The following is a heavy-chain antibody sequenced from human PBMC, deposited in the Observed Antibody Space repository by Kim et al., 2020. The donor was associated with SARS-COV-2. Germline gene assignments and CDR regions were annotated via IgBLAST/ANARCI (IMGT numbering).Heavy chain of an antibody. J-gene: IGHJ2*01. V-gene: IGHV3-53*01. Sequence: GGSLRLSCAASGFTVSSNYMSWVRQAPGKGLEWVSVIYSGGSTYYADSVKGRFTISRDNSKNTRYLQMKSLRAEDTAVYDCARESWSGGWYVDVWGRGT. CDR1: GFTVSSNY. D-gene: IGHD6-19*01. CDR2: IYSGGST. CDR3: ARESWSGGWYVDV.